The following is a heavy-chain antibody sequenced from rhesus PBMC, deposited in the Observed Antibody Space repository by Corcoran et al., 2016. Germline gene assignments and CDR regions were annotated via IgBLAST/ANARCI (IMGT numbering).Heavy chain of an antibody. CDR2: IGPGCDT. D-gene: IGHD1-26*01. J-gene: IGHJ4*01. V-gene: IGHV3-72*01. Sequence: EVQLVESGGGLVQPGGSLRLSCAASGFILIGYSTQWIHQAPGKGLEWISNIGPGCDTYYSDVVKGRFPISRDNAKNTVYLQMTSLRAEDTAVYYCATGVSGTTGPFDYWGQGVLVTVSS. CDR1: GFILIGYS. CDR3: ATGVSGTTGPFDY.